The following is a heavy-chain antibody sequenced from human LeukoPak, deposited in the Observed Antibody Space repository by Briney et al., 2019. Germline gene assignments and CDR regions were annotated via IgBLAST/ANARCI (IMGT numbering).Heavy chain of an antibody. CDR3: ARRGGSGSYYRLGYYYYGMDV. D-gene: IGHD3-10*01. CDR1: GGSLSGYY. V-gene: IGHV4-34*01. Sequence: PSETLSLTCAVYGGSLSGYYWSWIRQPPGKGLEWIGEINHSGSTNYNPSLKSRVTISVDTSKNQFSLKLSSVTAADTAVYYCARRGGSGSYYRLGYYYYGMDVWGQGTTVTVSS. CDR2: INHSGST. J-gene: IGHJ6*02.